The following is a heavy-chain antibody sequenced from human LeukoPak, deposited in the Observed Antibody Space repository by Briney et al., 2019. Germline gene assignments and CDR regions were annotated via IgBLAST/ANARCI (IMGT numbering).Heavy chain of an antibody. D-gene: IGHD3-10*01. J-gene: IGHJ3*02. V-gene: IGHV4-4*07. CDR3: ASPGGSGLRAFDI. Sequence: SETLSLTCTVSGGSISSYYWSWIRQPARKGLDWIGRIYTSGSTNYNPSLKSRVTMSVDTSKNQFSLKLSSVTAADTAVYYCASPGGSGLRAFDIWGQGTMVTVSS. CDR1: GGSISSYY. CDR2: IYTSGST.